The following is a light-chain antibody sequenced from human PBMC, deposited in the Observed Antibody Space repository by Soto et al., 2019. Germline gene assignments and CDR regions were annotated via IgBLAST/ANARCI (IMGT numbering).Light chain of an antibody. Sequence: QSALTQPPSASGSPGQSITISCTGTSTDVGTYNYVSWYQQHPGKAPKLMIYEVNKRPSGVPDRFSGSKSGNTASLTVSGVQAEDEADYYCSSYAGSNKMIFGGGPSSPS. CDR2: EVN. V-gene: IGLV2-8*01. CDR3: SSYAGSNKMI. CDR1: STDVGTYNY. J-gene: IGLJ2*01.